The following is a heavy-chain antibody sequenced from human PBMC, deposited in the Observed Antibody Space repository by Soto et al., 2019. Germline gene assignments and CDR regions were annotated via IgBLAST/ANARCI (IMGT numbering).Heavy chain of an antibody. V-gene: IGHV4-39*01. CDR2: IYYSGST. D-gene: IGHD5-18*01. CDR1: GGSISSSSYY. Sequence: SETLSLTCTVSGGSISSSSYYWGWIRQPPGKGLEWIGSIYYSGSTYYNPSLKGRVTISVDTSKNQFSLKLSSVTAADTAVYYCARVYRGYSYGYYFDYWGQGTMVTVSS. CDR3: ARVYRGYSYGYYFDY. J-gene: IGHJ4*02.